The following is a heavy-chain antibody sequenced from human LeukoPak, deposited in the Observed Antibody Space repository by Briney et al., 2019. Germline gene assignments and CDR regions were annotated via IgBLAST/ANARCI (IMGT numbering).Heavy chain of an antibody. CDR1: GGSISSGGYS. CDR3: ARMPFDYYSNVQTYYYYMDV. D-gene: IGHD4-11*01. V-gene: IGHV4-30-4*07. Sequence: SETLSLTCAVSGGSISSGGYSWSWLRQPPGKGLEWIGYIYYSGSTYYNPSLKGRVTISVDTSKNQFSLKLSSVTAADTAVYYCARMPFDYYSNVQTYYYYMDVWGKGTTVTVSS. CDR2: IYYSGST. J-gene: IGHJ6*03.